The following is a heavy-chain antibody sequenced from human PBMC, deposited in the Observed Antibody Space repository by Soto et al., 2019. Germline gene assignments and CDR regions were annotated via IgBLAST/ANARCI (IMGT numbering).Heavy chain of an antibody. J-gene: IGHJ6*02. D-gene: IGHD2-2*02. CDR3: ARHEATYYTFYGMDG. V-gene: IGHV5-51*01. CDR1: GYSFTTYW. CDR2: IHPGESDT. Sequence: PGASLKISCKSYGYSFTTYWIAWVRQMPGKGLEWMGSIHPGESDTRYSPSFQGQVTISADRSITTAYLQWSSLKASDTAMYYCARHEATYYTFYGMDGWGQGTTVTL.